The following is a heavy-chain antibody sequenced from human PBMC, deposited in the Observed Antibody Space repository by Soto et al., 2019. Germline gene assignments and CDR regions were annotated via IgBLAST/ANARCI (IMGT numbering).Heavy chain of an antibody. CDR3: TRDLKLRFLEWLSRNYYYYGMDV. D-gene: IGHD3-3*01. CDR1: GFTFGDYA. Sequence: PGGSLRLSCTASGFTFGDYAMSWFRQAPGKGLEWGGFIRSKAYGGTTEYAASVKGRFTISRDDSKSIAYLPMNSLKTGYTAVYYCTRDLKLRFLEWLSRNYYYYGMDVWGQGTSVTVSS. CDR2: IRSKAYGGTT. V-gene: IGHV3-49*03. J-gene: IGHJ6*02.